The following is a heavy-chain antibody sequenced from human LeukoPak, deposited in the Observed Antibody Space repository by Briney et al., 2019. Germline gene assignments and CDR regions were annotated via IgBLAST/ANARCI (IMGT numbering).Heavy chain of an antibody. D-gene: IGHD4-23*01. Sequence: GGSLRLSCAASGCTFSSYWMHWVRQVPGKGLEWVSAISGSGGSTYYADSVKGRFTISRDNSKNTLYLQMNSLRAEDTAIYYCAKYGGHSSGFDYWGQGTLVTVSS. J-gene: IGHJ4*02. V-gene: IGHV3-23*01. CDR2: ISGSGGST. CDR1: GCTFSSYW. CDR3: AKYGGHSSGFDY.